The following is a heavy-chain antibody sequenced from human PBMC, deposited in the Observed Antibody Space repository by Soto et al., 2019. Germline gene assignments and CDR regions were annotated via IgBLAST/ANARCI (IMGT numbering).Heavy chain of an antibody. CDR2: IIPIFGTA. CDR3: ARAPSEEVVVAATDYYYYYGMDV. J-gene: IGHJ6*02. V-gene: IGHV1-69*13. D-gene: IGHD2-15*01. Sequence: SVKVSCKASGGTFSSYAISWVRQAPGQGLEWMGGIIPIFGTANYAQKFQGRVTITADESTSTAYMELSSLRSEDTAVYYCARAPSEEVVVAATDYYYYYGMDVWGQGTTVTVSS. CDR1: GGTFSSYA.